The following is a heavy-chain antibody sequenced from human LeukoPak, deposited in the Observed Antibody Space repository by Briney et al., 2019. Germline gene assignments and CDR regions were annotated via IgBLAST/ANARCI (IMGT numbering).Heavy chain of an antibody. CDR2: INPNSGGT. Sequence: ASVLISCKASGYSFTGYYIHWVRQAPGQGLEWMGWINPNSGGTNYAQKFQGRVTMTRDTSISTAYMELSRLRSDDTAVYYCAKVVGSGQWLVEREDFDIWGQGTIVTVSS. CDR1: GYSFTGYY. J-gene: IGHJ3*02. D-gene: IGHD6-19*01. CDR3: AKVVGSGQWLVEREDFDI. V-gene: IGHV1-2*02.